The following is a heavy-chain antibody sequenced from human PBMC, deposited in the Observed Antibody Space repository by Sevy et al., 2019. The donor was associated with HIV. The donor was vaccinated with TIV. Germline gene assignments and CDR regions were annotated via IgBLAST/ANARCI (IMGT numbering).Heavy chain of an antibody. V-gene: IGHV4-59*01. Sequence: SETLSLTCTVSGGSISSYYWSWIRQPPGKGLEWIGYIYYSGSTNYNPSLKSRVTISVDTSKNQFSLKLSSVTAADTAVYYSARSPTVRGKEAFHYWGQGTLVTVSS. J-gene: IGHJ4*02. CDR3: ARSPTVRGKEAFHY. CDR1: GGSISSYY. CDR2: IYYSGST. D-gene: IGHD3-10*01.